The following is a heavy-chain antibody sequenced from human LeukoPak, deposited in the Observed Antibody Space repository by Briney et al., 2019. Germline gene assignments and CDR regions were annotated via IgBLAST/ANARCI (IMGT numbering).Heavy chain of an antibody. CDR3: ARGGPNNAFDWYFEI. Sequence: SQTLSLTCAISGDSVSNKIEVWNWIRQSPSRGLEWLGRTCYRSKWYNDYAVSVRSLITINADTSKNQFSWKLNSVAPEDTAGYYCARGGPNNAFDWYFEIWGRGNLVSVSS. D-gene: IGHD1-14*01. V-gene: IGHV6-1*01. CDR2: TCYRSKWYN. CDR1: GDSVSNKIEV. J-gene: IGHJ2*01.